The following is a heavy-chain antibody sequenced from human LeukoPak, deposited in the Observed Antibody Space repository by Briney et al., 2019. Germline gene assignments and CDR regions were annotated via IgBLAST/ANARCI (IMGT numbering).Heavy chain of an antibody. D-gene: IGHD4-11*01. CDR1: GLTVSNNY. CDR2: SENGGNK. V-gene: IGHV3-53*01. Sequence: PGGSLRLSCVASGLTVSNNYMTWVRQAPKKGLEWVSVSENGGNKFSADSVQGRFTSSRDASKTILYLQMNSLRLDDTAVYYCAAGTTVTTAFDYWGQGILVTVSS. J-gene: IGHJ4*02. CDR3: AAGTTVTTAFDY.